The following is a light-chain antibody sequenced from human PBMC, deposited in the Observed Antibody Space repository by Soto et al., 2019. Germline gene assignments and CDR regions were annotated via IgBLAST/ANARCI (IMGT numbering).Light chain of an antibody. CDR1: ESISRY. J-gene: IGKJ1*01. V-gene: IGKV1-39*01. CDR3: QQSYSTPWS. Sequence: DIQMTQSPSSLSASVGDRLTITCRASESISRYLNWYQQKPGKAPRLLIYDTSPLQGGVPSRFRGSGSGTDFTLTISSLQPEDFATYSCQQSYSTPWSFGQGTKVEI. CDR2: DTS.